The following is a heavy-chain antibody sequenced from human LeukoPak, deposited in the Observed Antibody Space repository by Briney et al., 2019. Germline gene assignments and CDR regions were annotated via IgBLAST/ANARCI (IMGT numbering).Heavy chain of an antibody. Sequence: SETLSLTCTVSGGSISSGDYYWSWIRQPPGKGLEWLGYIYYSGSTYYNPSLKSRVTISVDTSKNQFSLKLSSVTAADTAVYYCARVEAYYDILTGYLIPGSPFDYWGQGTLVTVSS. J-gene: IGHJ4*02. CDR2: IYYSGST. V-gene: IGHV4-30-4*01. CDR3: ARVEAYYDILTGYLIPGSPFDY. D-gene: IGHD3-9*01. CDR1: GGSISSGDYY.